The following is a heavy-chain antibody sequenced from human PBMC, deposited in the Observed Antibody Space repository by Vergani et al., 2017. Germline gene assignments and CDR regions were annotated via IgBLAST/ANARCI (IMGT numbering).Heavy chain of an antibody. Sequence: QVQLVQSWAEVKKPGASVKVSCKTSGFTFSGYYIHWVRHAPGQGLEWMGWVNPNSGGTNYAQKFQGRVTMTRDTSINTAYMELNRLKSDDTAMYYCARDSRGGEWSGGYWGQGTLVTVSS. CDR3: ARDSRGGEWSGGY. CDR1: GFTFSGYY. J-gene: IGHJ4*02. D-gene: IGHD3-16*01. V-gene: IGHV1-2*02. CDR2: VNPNSGGT.